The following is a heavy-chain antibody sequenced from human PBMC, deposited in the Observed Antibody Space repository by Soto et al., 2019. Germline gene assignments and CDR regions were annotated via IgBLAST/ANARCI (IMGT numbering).Heavy chain of an antibody. CDR1: GFTFSSYG. J-gene: IGHJ6*02. D-gene: IGHD3-3*01. Sequence: ESVGGVVQPGRSLRLSCAASGFTFSSYGMHWVRQAPGKGLEWVAVISYDGSNKYYADSVKGRFTISRDNSKNTLYLEMNSPRPEDTAVYFCAREGFWSGSINHYYGMDVWGQGTAVIVSS. V-gene: IGHV3-30*03. CDR2: ISYDGSNK. CDR3: AREGFWSGSINHYYGMDV.